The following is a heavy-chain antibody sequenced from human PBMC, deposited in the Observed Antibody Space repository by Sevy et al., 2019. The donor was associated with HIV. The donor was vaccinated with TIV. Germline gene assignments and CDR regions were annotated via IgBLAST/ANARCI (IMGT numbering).Heavy chain of an antibody. CDR1: GGSISSYY. CDR2: IYYSGST. J-gene: IGHJ3*02. D-gene: IGHD3-22*01. Sequence: SEILSLTCTVSGGSISSYYWSWIRQPPGKGLEWIGYIYYSGSTNYNPSLKSRVTISVDTSKNQFSLKLSSVTAADTAVYYCARAYDSSGYYYGGGFDAFDIWGQGTMVTVSS. V-gene: IGHV4-59*01. CDR3: ARAYDSSGYYYGGGFDAFDI.